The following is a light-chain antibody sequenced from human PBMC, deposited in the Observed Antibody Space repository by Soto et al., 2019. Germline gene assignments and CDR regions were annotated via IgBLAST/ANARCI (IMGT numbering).Light chain of an antibody. V-gene: IGLV2-14*01. J-gene: IGLJ1*01. CDR3: SSFTSRFTFV. CDR1: SSDVGGYNY. CDR2: EVS. Sequence: QSVLTQPASVSGSPGQSITISCTGTSSDVGGYNYVSWYQQHPDKAPKLMIYEVSNRPSGVSDRFSGSKSGNTASLTISGLQAEDEADYYCSSFTSRFTFVFGTGTKVTV.